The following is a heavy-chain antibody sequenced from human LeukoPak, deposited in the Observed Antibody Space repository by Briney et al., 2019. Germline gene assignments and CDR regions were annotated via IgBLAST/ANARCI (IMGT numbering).Heavy chain of an antibody. Sequence: SETLSLTCAVYGGSFSGYYWSWIRQPPGKGQEWIGEINHSGSTNYNPSLKSRVTISVDTSKNQFSLKLSSVTAADTAVYYCARGGGGSYYFDYWGQGTLVTVSS. CDR1: GGSFSGYY. J-gene: IGHJ4*02. D-gene: IGHD1-26*01. V-gene: IGHV4-34*01. CDR2: INHSGST. CDR3: ARGGGGSYYFDY.